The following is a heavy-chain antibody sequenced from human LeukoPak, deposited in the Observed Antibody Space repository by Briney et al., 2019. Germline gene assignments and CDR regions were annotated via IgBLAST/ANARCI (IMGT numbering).Heavy chain of an antibody. D-gene: IGHD2-15*01. CDR2: ISYDGSNK. J-gene: IGHJ4*02. CDR1: GFIFSSYA. Sequence: GRSLRLSCAASGFIFSSYAMHWVRQAPGKGLEWVAVISYDGSNKYYADSVKGRFTISRDNSKNTLYLQMNSLRAEDTAVYYCAREQDIVVVVARGLDYWGQGTLVTVSS. CDR3: AREQDIVVVVARGLDY. V-gene: IGHV3-30*04.